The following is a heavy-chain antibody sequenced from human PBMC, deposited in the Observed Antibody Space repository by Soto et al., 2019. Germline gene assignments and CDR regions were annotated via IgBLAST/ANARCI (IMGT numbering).Heavy chain of an antibody. J-gene: IGHJ3*02. Sequence: EVQLVESGGGLVQPGGSLRLSCAASGFTFSRCSMHWVRQAPGKGLEYVSAINSNGGRTYYANSVKGRFTISRDNSKNSLYLQMGSLRHEDTAVYYCARDNQLRIFGVVSYALDSWGQGTMVTVSS. D-gene: IGHD3-3*01. CDR3: ARDNQLRIFGVVSYALDS. CDR1: GFTFSRCS. V-gene: IGHV3-64*01. CDR2: INSNGGRT.